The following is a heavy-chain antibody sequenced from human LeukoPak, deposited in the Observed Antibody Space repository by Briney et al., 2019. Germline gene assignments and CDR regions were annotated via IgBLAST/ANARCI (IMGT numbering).Heavy chain of an antibody. V-gene: IGHV4-59*01. Sequence: SETLSLTCTVSGGSISSYYWSWIRQPPGKGLEWIGYIYYSGSTNYNPSLESRVTISVDTSKNQFSLKLSSVTAADTAVYYCARGGLGGDFWSGYYRVGYYYYYGMDVWGQGTTVTVSS. CDR2: IYYSGST. CDR3: ARGGLGGDFWSGYYRVGYYYYYGMDV. D-gene: IGHD3-3*01. J-gene: IGHJ6*02. CDR1: GGSISSYY.